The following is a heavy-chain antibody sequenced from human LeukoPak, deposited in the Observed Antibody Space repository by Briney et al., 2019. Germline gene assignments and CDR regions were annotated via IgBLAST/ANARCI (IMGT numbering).Heavy chain of an antibody. D-gene: IGHD5-18*01. CDR3: ARAGYSYGTGYYFDY. CDR1: GGSISSYY. J-gene: IGHJ4*02. Sequence: SETLSLTCTVSGGSISSYYWSWIRLPPGKGLEWIGYIYYTGATYYNPSLKSRVTISLDTSKNQFSLKLSSVTAAGAAVYYCARAGYSYGTGYYFDYWGQGALVTVSS. CDR2: IYYTGAT. V-gene: IGHV4-59*01.